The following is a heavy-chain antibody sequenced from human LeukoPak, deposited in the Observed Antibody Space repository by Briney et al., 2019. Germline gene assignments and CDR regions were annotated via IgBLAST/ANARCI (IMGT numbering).Heavy chain of an antibody. CDR3: ARALDTAMELTE. J-gene: IGHJ4*02. CDR1: GGSFSGYY. V-gene: IGHV4-34*01. CDR2: INHSGST. Sequence: PSETLSLTCAVYGGSFSGYYWSWIRQPPGKGLEWIGEINHSGSTNYNPSLKSRVTISVDTSKNQFSLKLSSVTAADTAVYYCARALDTAMELTEWGQGTLVTVSS. D-gene: IGHD5-18*01.